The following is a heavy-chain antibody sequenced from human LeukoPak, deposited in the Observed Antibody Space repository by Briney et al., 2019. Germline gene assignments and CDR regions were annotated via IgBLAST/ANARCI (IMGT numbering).Heavy chain of an antibody. D-gene: IGHD6-19*01. CDR2: INHSGST. Sequence: SETLSLTCAVSGGSFSGYYWSWIRQPPGKGLEWIGEINHSGSTNYNPSLKSRVTISVDTSKNQFSLKLSSVTAADTAVYYCASTYSSGWYGGDYWGQGALVTVSS. CDR1: GGSFSGYY. V-gene: IGHV4-34*01. J-gene: IGHJ4*02. CDR3: ASTYSSGWYGGDY.